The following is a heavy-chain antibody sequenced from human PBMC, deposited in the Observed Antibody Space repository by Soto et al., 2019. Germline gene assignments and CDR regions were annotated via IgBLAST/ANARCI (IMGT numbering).Heavy chain of an antibody. V-gene: IGHV3-74*01. J-gene: IGHJ4*02. CDR2: ITSDGSDT. CDR3: ARDKVPFYGPGSFAY. CDR1: GFTFSSYW. Sequence: EVQLVESGGGLVQHGGSLRLSCAASGFTFSSYWMHWVRQAPGKGLVWVSRITSDGSDTTYADSVKGRFTISRDNAKNTLLLQLNSLRAEDTAVYYCARDKVPFYGPGSFAYWGQGTLVTVSS. D-gene: IGHD3-10*01.